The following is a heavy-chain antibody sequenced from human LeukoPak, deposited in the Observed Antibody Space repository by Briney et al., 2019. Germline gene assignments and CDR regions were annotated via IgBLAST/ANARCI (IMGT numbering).Heavy chain of an antibody. J-gene: IGHJ4*02. Sequence: GASVKVSCKASGYTFTSYGISWVRQAPGQGLEWMGWISAYNGNTNYAQKPQGRVTMTTDTSTSTAYMELRSLRSDDTAVYYCARVESTLWFGELSPCYFDYWGQGTLVTVSS. V-gene: IGHV1-18*01. D-gene: IGHD3-10*01. CDR2: ISAYNGNT. CDR3: ARVESTLWFGELSPCYFDY. CDR1: GYTFTSYG.